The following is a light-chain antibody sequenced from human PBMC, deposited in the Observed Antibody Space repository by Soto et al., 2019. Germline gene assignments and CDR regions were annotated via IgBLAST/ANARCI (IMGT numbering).Light chain of an antibody. CDR3: QQLNSYPLT. V-gene: IGKV1-9*01. CDR1: QGISSY. CDR2: AAS. J-gene: IGKJ4*01. Sequence: DIQLTQPPSFLSASVGDRVTITCRASQGISSYLAWYQQKPGKAPKLLIYAASTLQSGVPSRFSGSGSGTEFTLTISSLQPEDFATYYCQQLNSYPLTFGGGTRWIS.